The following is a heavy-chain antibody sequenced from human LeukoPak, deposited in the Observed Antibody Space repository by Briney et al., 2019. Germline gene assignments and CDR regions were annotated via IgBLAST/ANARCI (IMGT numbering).Heavy chain of an antibody. D-gene: IGHD3-3*01. CDR1: GYTFTDYY. V-gene: IGHV1-2*02. CDR2: INPKSGGT. J-gene: IGHJ4*02. Sequence: ASVKVSCKTSGYTFTDYYLHWVRQAPGQGLEWMGWINPKSGGTNDAQNFQGRVTMTRDTSINTAYMELSRLRSDDTAVYFCARGGGTNFGVITDWGQGTLVTVSS. CDR3: ARGGGTNFGVITD.